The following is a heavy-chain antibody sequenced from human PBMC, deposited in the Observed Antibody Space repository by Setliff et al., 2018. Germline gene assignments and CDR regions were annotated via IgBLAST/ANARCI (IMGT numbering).Heavy chain of an antibody. CDR2: ISTSNGNT. V-gene: IGHV1-18*01. CDR1: GYTFTTYA. Sequence: ASVKVSCKASGYTFTTYAISWVRRAPGQGLEWMGWISTSNGNTNYAQNLQGRVTMTTDTSTSTAYMELRSLRSDDTAVYYCARDEDRDEMEIQGYWGQGTRVTV. CDR3: ARDEDRDEMEIQGY. J-gene: IGHJ4*02. D-gene: IGHD1-7*01.